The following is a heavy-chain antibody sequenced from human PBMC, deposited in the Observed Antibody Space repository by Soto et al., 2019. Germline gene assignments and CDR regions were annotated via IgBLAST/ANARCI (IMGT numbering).Heavy chain of an antibody. J-gene: IGHJ4*02. CDR2: INPNSGDT. D-gene: IGHD2-2*01. V-gene: IGHV1-2*02. CDR3: ARPECSSNSCPPCFEY. Sequence: ASVKVSCKASGYTFTGYYMHWVRQAPGQGLEWMGWINPNSGDTSYAQKFQGRVTLTRDTSISTAYMELSGLRSDDTAVYYCARPECSSNSCPPCFEYWGQGALVTVS. CDR1: GYTFTGYY.